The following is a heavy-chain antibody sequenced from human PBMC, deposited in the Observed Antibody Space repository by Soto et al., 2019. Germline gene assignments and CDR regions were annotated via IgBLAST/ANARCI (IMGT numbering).Heavy chain of an antibody. CDR1: GFTFSSYA. D-gene: IGHD2-2*01. V-gene: IGHV3-30-3*01. CDR3: ARGVWGDLECSSTSCYARAGGCYGMDV. CDR2: ISYDGSNK. Sequence: QVQLVESGGGVVQPGRSLRLSCAASGFTFSSYAMHWVRQAPGKGLEWVAVISYDGSNKYYADSVKGRFTISRDNSKNTLYLQMNSLRAEDTAVYYCARGVWGDLECSSTSCYARAGGCYGMDVWGQGTTVTVSS. J-gene: IGHJ6*02.